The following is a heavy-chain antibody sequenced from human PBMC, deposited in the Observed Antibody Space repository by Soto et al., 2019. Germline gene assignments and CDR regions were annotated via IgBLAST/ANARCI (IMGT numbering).Heavy chain of an antibody. CDR3: ARRLDNTLDY. D-gene: IGHD1-20*01. Sequence: PGESLKISCKGSGYNFATYWIGWVRQMPGKGLEWMGIIYPHDSDTSYSPSFQGQVTISADKSISTAYLQWSSLKASDTAMYYCARRLDNTLDYWGQGALVTVSS. J-gene: IGHJ4*02. CDR1: GYNFATYW. CDR2: IYPHDSDT. V-gene: IGHV5-51*01.